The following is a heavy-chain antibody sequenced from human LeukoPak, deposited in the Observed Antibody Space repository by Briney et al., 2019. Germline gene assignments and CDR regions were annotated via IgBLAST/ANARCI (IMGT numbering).Heavy chain of an antibody. Sequence: ASVKVSRKVSGYTFTDYYMHWVRQAPGQGLEWMGWINPKSGGTNYAQQFQGRVTMTRDTSISTAYMELSNLRSDDTAVYYCARGVATAGGRWFDPWGQGTLVTVSS. CDR2: INPKSGGT. CDR3: ARGVATAGGRWFDP. V-gene: IGHV1-2*02. D-gene: IGHD6-13*01. J-gene: IGHJ5*02. CDR1: GYTFTDYY.